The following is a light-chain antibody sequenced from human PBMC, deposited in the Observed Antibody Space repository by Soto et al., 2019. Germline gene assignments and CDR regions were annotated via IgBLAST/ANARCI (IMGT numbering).Light chain of an antibody. J-gene: IGKJ5*01. Sequence: EIVLTQSPATLSLYPGERATLSCRASQSVGSFLAWYQQKPGQAPRLLIYDASNRATGIPARFSGSGSGTDFTLTISSLEPEDFAVYYCQQRSNWPITFGQGTRLEMK. CDR1: QSVGSF. V-gene: IGKV3-11*01. CDR3: QQRSNWPIT. CDR2: DAS.